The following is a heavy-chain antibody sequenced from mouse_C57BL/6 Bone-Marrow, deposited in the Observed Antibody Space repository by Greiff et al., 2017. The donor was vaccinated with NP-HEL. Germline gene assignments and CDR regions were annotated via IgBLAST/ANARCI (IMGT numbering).Heavy chain of an antibody. CDR3: ARAYYYGSSYTFDY. CDR2: ISDGGSYT. Sequence: EVKLMESGGGLVKPGGSLKLSCAASGFTFSSYAMSWVRQTPEKRLEWVATISDGGSYTYYPDNVKGRFTISRDNAKNNLYLQMRHLKSEDTAMYYCARAYYYGSSYTFDYWGQGTTLTVSS. V-gene: IGHV5-4*03. D-gene: IGHD1-1*01. CDR1: GFTFSSYA. J-gene: IGHJ2*01.